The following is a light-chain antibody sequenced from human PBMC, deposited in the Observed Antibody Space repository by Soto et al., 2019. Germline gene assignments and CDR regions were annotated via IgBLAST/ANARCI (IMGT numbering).Light chain of an antibody. CDR1: STDVGGYDY. V-gene: IGLV2-14*01. J-gene: IGLJ1*01. CDR2: EVT. Sequence: QSVLTQPASVSGSPGQSITISCAGTSTDVGGYDYVSWYQQHPGKAPKVMIYEVTKRPSGVSNRFSGSKSGNTASLTIFRLQAEDEADYYCCSYAGSYNYVFGTGTKVTVL. CDR3: CSYAGSYNYV.